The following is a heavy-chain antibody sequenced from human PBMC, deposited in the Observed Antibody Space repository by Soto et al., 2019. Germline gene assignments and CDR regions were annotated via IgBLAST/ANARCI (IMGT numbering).Heavy chain of an antibody. CDR1: GFTFSGFG. D-gene: IGHD2-21*02. J-gene: IGHJ4*02. CDR2: ISYDGNNE. V-gene: IGHV3-30*18. Sequence: QVQLVESGGGVVQPGRSLRLSCAGSGFTFSGFGMHWVRQAPGKGLEWGAVISYDGNNEYYADSVKGPFTISRDNSKNTLYLPMNSRRAEGTAVYYWAKEAIPRHCGDGDSYSIQSYWGQGALVTVSS. CDR3: AKEAIPRHCGDGDSYSIQSY.